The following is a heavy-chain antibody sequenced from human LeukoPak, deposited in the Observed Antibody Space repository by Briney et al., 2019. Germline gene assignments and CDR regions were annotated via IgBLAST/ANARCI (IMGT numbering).Heavy chain of an antibody. J-gene: IGHJ4*02. D-gene: IGHD2-15*01. CDR3: ARLRRSHADQ. Sequence: SQTLSLTCTVSRGSISSGDYYWSWIRQPPGKGLEYIGHIYHSGRSYYNPSLKSRVTISVDTSENQFSLKLSSVTAADTAVYYCARLRRSHADQWGQGTLVTVSS. CDR1: RGSISSGDYY. CDR2: IYHSGRS. V-gene: IGHV4-30-4*01.